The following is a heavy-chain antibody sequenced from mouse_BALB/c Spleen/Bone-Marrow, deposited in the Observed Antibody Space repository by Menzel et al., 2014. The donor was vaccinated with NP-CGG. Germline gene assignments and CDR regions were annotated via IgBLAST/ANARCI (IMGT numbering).Heavy chain of an antibody. J-gene: IGHJ2*01. D-gene: IGHD2-4*01. V-gene: IGHV5-6-3*01. CDR2: INSNGGST. Sequence: DVKLVESGGGLVQPGGSLKLSCAASGFTFSSYGMSWVRQTPDKRLELVATINSNGGSTYYPDSVKGRFTISRDNAKNTLYLQMSSLKSEDTAMYYCARDYDYDYWGQGTTLTDSS. CDR3: ARDYDYDY. CDR1: GFTFSSYG.